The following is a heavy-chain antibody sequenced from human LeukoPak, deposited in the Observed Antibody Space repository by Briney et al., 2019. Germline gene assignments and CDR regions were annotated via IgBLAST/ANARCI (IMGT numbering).Heavy chain of an antibody. D-gene: IGHD2-15*01. Sequence: GASVKVSCKASGYSFASYTIHWVRQAPGQRLECMGWINAGDGNTKYSQEFQGRLTITRNTSISTAYMELSSLRSEDTAVYYCARGLWWELKSFDYWGQGTLVTVSS. CDR1: GYSFASYT. J-gene: IGHJ4*02. CDR3: ARGLWWELKSFDY. CDR2: INAGDGNT. V-gene: IGHV1-3*03.